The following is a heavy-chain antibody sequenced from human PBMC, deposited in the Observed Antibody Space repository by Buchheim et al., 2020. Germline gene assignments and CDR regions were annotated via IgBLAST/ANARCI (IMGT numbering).Heavy chain of an antibody. Sequence: QVQLQESGPGLVKPSGTLSLTCAVSGGSISSSNWWSWVRQPPGKGLEWIGEIYHSGSTNYNPSLQSRVTIPIDKSKKQVSPKLSSVTAADTAVYYCARDRGSGYDGRGYYYYGMDVWGQGTT. D-gene: IGHD5-12*01. CDR1: GGSISSSNW. V-gene: IGHV4-4*02. CDR3: ARDRGSGYDGRGYYYYGMDV. J-gene: IGHJ6*02. CDR2: IYHSGST.